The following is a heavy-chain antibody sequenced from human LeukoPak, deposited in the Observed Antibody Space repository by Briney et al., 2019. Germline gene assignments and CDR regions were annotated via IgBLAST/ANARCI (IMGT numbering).Heavy chain of an antibody. CDR3: ARSRYDSSGYYGIIGN. J-gene: IGHJ4*02. D-gene: IGHD3-22*01. Sequence: GGSLRLSCAASGFTFSSYAMHWVRQAPGKGLEWVAVISYDGSNKYYADSVKGRFTISRDNSKNTLYLQMNSLRAEDTAVYYCARSRYDSSGYYGIIGNWGQGTLVTVSS. CDR2: ISYDGSNK. CDR1: GFTFSSYA. V-gene: IGHV3-30*04.